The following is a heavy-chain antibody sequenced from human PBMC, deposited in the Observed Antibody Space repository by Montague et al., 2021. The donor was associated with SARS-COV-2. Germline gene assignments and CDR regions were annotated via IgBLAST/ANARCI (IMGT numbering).Heavy chain of an antibody. D-gene: IGHD3-9*01. CDR2: INWNGGST. Sequence: SLRLSCAASGFTFGVYAMSWVRQAPGKGLEWVSGINWNGGSTGSADSVKGRFTISRDNAKNSLYLQMNSLRAEDTALYYCARDTRSEYFDFLTGYYKGVFFDXWGQGTLVTVSS. J-gene: IGHJ4*02. V-gene: IGHV3-20*04. CDR3: ARDTRSEYFDFLTGYYKGVFFDX. CDR1: GFTFGVYA.